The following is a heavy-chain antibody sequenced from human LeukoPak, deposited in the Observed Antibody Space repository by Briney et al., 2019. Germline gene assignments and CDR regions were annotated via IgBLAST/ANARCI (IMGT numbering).Heavy chain of an antibody. J-gene: IGHJ4*02. CDR1: GFSVGNNY. D-gene: IGHD6-19*01. Sequence: QTGGSLRLSCTASGFSVGNNYMSWVRQSPGRGLEWVSVIYAGGGTFYSDSVKGRFTVSRDDSRNTVHLQMNSLRADDTAVYYCATEGGGFSGAWYMWDNWGQGTLVTVSS. CDR2: IYAGGGT. V-gene: IGHV3-66*01. CDR3: ATEGGGFSGAWYMWDN.